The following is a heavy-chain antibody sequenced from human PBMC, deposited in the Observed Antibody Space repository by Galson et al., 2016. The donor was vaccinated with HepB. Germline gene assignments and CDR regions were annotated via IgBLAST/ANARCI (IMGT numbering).Heavy chain of an antibody. CDR1: GGSISGSF. CDR2: VHSTGTI. CDR3: ARDPASGADY. V-gene: IGHV4-4*07. D-gene: IGHD1-26*01. J-gene: IGHJ4*02. Sequence: SETLSLTCTVSGGSISGSFWSWIRQPAGKGLEYIGRVHSTGTIKYNSSLKGRLTMSVDTSKNHFSVKLTSVTAADTAVYYCARDPASGADYWGQGTLVTVSS.